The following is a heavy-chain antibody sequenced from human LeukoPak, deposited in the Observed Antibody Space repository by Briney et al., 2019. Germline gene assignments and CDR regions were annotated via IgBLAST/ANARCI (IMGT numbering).Heavy chain of an antibody. CDR3: ARGYPITMIVVVNVGGFDY. D-gene: IGHD3-22*01. J-gene: IGHJ4*02. Sequence: SETLSLTCTVSGYSISSGYYWGWLRQPPGKGLEWIGSIYCSGSIYYNPSLKTRVTISVDTSKTQFALKLSSVTAAETAVYYCARGYPITMIVVVNVGGFDYWGQGTLVTVSS. CDR1: GYSISSGYY. CDR2: IYCSGSI. V-gene: IGHV4-38-2*02.